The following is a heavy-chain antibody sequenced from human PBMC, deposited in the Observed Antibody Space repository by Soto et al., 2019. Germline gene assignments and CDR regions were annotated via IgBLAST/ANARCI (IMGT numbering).Heavy chain of an antibody. V-gene: IGHV4-31*03. CDR1: GGSISSSDYY. D-gene: IGHD4-17*01. CDR3: ARGMSAATVVTCELDY. Sequence: TLSLTCTVSGGSISSSDYYWSWIRQHPGKGLEWIGYIYYSGNTYYNPSLKSRLTISVDTSKNQFSLKLNSVTAADTAVYYCARGMSAATVVTCELDYWAQGNRGNGS. J-gene: IGHJ4*02. CDR2: IYYSGNT.